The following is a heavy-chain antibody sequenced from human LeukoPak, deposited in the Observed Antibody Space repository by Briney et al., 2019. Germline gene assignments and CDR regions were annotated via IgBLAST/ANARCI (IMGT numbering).Heavy chain of an antibody. CDR2: IYSGGKT. CDR3: ARDRDGYDAFDI. CDR1: GFTVSSDY. Sequence: GGSLRLSCAASGFTVSSDYMSWVRQAPGKGLEWVSVIYSGGKTYYADSVKGRFTISRDNSKNTLYLQINSLRAEDTAVYYCARDRDGYDAFDIWGQGTMVTVSS. D-gene: IGHD2-21*02. V-gene: IGHV3-66*01. J-gene: IGHJ3*02.